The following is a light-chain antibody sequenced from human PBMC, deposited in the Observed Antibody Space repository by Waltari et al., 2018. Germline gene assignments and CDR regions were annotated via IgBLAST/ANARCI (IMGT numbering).Light chain of an antibody. CDR3: LQVSNFPVT. Sequence: DIQMTQSPSSVSASVGDTVTLTCRASQDIGPWLAWYQQKPGKAPSLLIYSASSLEGGVPSRFSGSGSGTNFTLTINSLRPEDFATYFCLQVSNFPVTFGGGTKVEV. V-gene: IGKV1-12*01. CDR1: QDIGPW. CDR2: SAS. J-gene: IGKJ4*01.